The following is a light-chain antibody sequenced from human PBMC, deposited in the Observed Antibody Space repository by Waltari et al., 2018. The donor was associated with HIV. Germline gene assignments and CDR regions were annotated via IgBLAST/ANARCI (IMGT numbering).Light chain of an antibody. CDR2: AAS. CDR3: QQSYKTSYS. J-gene: IGKJ2*03. Sequence: DIQMTQSPSSLSASVGDRVTITCRASKSISNYLNWYQQKPGKAPKLLIYAASNLQSGVPSGFSGSGSGTDFTLTISSLQPEDFATYYCQQSYKTSYSFGQGTKLEIK. V-gene: IGKV1-39*01. CDR1: KSISNY.